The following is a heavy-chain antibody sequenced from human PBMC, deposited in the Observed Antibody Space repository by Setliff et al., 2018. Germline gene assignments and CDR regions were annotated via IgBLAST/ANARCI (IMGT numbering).Heavy chain of an antibody. Sequence: ASVKVSCKASGYTFTSCDINWVRQATGRGLEWMGWMNPNSGNTGYAQKFQGRVTMTRDTSTSTVYMELSSLRSEDTAVYYCATARGSDILTGKGHYYYGMDVWGQGTTVTVSS. J-gene: IGHJ6*02. CDR2: MNPNSGNT. CDR1: GYTFTSCD. CDR3: ATARGSDILTGKGHYYYGMDV. D-gene: IGHD3-9*01. V-gene: IGHV1-8*01.